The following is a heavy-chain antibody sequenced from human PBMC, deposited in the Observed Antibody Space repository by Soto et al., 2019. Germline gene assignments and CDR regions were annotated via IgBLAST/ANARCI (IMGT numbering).Heavy chain of an antibody. J-gene: IGHJ4*02. D-gene: IGHD3-3*01. Sequence: QVQLVESGGGVVQPGRSLRLSCAASGFTFSSYAMHWVREDPGKGLEWVAVISYDGSNKYYADSVKGRFTISRDNSKNTLYLQMNILRAEDTAVYYCARSSYDFWSGYSPFDYGGQGTLFTVSS. CDR2: ISYDGSNK. CDR1: GFTFSSYA. CDR3: ARSSYDFWSGYSPFDY. V-gene: IGHV3-30-3*01.